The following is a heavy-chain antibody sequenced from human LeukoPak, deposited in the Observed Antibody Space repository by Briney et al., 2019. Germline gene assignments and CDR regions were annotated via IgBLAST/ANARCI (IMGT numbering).Heavy chain of an antibody. V-gene: IGHV4-39*07. J-gene: IGHJ6*03. CDR1: GFTFSSNY. CDR2: IYYSGST. CDR3: ARAFSSSWYGYYYYYMDV. Sequence: GSLRLSCAASGFTFSSNYMSWVRQPPGKGLEWIGSIYYSGSTYYNPSLKSRVTISVDTSKNQFSLKLSSVTAADTAVYYCARAFSSSWYGYYYYYMDVWGKGTTVTVSS. D-gene: IGHD6-13*01.